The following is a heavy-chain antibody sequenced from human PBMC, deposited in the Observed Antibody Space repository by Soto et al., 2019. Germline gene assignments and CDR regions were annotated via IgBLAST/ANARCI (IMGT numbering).Heavy chain of an antibody. CDR3: TTDSYSTIIIVRFDY. Sequence: GGSLRLSCAASGFTFSNTWINWVRQAPGKGLEWVGRIKSKTDGGTTDYAEPVKGRFAISRDDSNNMVYLQMNSLKIEDTAVYYCTTDSYSTIIIVRFDYWGHGTLVTVS. CDR1: GFTFSNTW. J-gene: IGHJ4*01. CDR2: IKSKTDGGTT. D-gene: IGHD3-22*01. V-gene: IGHV3-15*07.